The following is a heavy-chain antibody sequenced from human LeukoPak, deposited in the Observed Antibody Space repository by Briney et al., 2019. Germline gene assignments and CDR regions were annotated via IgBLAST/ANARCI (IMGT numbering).Heavy chain of an antibody. V-gene: IGHV3-30*03. Sequence: GRSLRLSCAASGFTFSSYGMHWVRQAPGKGLEWVAVISYDGSDKYYADSVKGRFTISRDNAKNSLSLQMNSLRAEDTAVYYCVRHSHLSISTGSNWFDPWGQGTLVTVSS. D-gene: IGHD3-10*01. J-gene: IGHJ5*02. CDR3: VRHSHLSISTGSNWFDP. CDR2: ISYDGSDK. CDR1: GFTFSSYG.